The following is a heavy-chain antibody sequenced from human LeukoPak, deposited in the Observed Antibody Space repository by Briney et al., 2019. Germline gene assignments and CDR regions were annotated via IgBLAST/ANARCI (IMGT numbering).Heavy chain of an antibody. CDR1: GYSISSGYY. CDR2: IYHSGST. D-gene: IGHD4-23*01. Sequence: PSETLSLTCTVSGYSISSGYYWGWVRQPPGKWLEWIGSIYHSGSTYYNPSLKSRVTISVDTSKNQFSLKLSSVTAADTAVYYCARAVGTSRNFFDYWGQGTLVTVSS. J-gene: IGHJ4*02. CDR3: ARAVGTSRNFFDY. V-gene: IGHV4-38-2*02.